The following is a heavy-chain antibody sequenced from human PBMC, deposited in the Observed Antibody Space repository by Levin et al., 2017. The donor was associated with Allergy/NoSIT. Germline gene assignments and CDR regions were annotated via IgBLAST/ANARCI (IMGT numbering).Heavy chain of an antibody. CDR1: GFTISSNY. D-gene: IGHD1-26*01. Sequence: GGSLRLSCAASGFTISSNYMSWVRQAPGKGLEWVSVIYSGGSTYYADSVKGRFTISRDNSKNTLYLQMNSLRAEDTAVYYCARSRDRVGATDYWGQGTLVTVSS. CDR3: ARSRDRVGATDY. J-gene: IGHJ4*02. V-gene: IGHV3-53*01. CDR2: IYSGGST.